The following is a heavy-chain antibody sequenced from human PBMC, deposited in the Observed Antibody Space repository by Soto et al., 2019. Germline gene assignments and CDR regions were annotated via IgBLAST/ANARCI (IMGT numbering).Heavy chain of an antibody. V-gene: IGHV3-73*01. J-gene: IGHJ6*03. CDR1: GFTFSGSA. CDR3: TRHIGYCSSTSCPYYYYYYMDV. Sequence: GGSLRLSCAASGFTFSGSAMHWVRQASGKGLEWVGRIRSKANSYATAYAASVKGRFTISRDDSKNTAYLQMNSLKTEDTAVYYCTRHIGYCSSTSCPYYYYYYMDVWGKGTTVTVS. D-gene: IGHD2-2*01. CDR2: IRSKANSYAT.